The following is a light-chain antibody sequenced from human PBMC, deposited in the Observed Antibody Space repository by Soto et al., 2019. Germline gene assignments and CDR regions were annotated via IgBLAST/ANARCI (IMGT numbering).Light chain of an antibody. CDR3: QQYGSSPYT. V-gene: IGKV3-20*01. J-gene: IGKJ5*01. CDR2: GAS. Sequence: EIVMTPSPATLSVSPGAIATLSGRASQSLSSNLAGYQTKPGPAPRLLIYGASSRATGIPDRFSGTGSGTEFTLTISRLEPEDFAVYYCQQYGSSPYTFGLGTRLEIK. CDR1: QSLSSN.